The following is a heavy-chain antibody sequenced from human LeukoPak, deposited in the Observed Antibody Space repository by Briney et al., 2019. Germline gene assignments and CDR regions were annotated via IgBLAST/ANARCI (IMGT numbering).Heavy chain of an antibody. CDR1: GGSISSGGYY. Sequence: SETLSLTCTVSGGSISSGGYYWSWIRQHPGKGLEWIGYIYYSGSTYYNPSLKSRVTISVDTSKNQFSLKLSSVTATDTAVYYCARDRYKAYYFDYWGQGTLVTVSS. V-gene: IGHV4-31*03. CDR3: ARDRYKAYYFDY. D-gene: IGHD1-1*01. CDR2: IYYSGST. J-gene: IGHJ4*02.